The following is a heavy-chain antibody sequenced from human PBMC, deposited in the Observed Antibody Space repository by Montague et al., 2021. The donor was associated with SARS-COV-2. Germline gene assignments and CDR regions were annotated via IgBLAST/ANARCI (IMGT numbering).Heavy chain of an antibody. D-gene: IGHD5-12*01. J-gene: IGHJ6*02. CDR2: IYSGGDT. CDR3: ARGGGLRNYGMDV. V-gene: IGHV3-53*01. CDR1: GFTVSTNY. Sequence: SLRLSCAASGFTVSTNYISWVRQAPGKGLEWISVIYSGGDTYYADSVKGRFTISRDNSKNTLYLQMNSPRAEDTAVYYCARGGGLRNYGMDVWGQGTTVTVSS.